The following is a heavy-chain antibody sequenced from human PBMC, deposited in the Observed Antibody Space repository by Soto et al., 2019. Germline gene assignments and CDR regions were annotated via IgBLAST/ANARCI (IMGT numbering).Heavy chain of an antibody. D-gene: IGHD6-13*01. CDR1: GFTFDDYA. CDR2: ISWNSGSI. J-gene: IGHJ3*02. Sequence: GGSLRLSCAASGFTFDDYAMHWVRQAPGMGLEWVSGISWNSGSIGYADSVKGRLTISRDNAKNSLYLQMNSLRAEDTALYYCAKDMGTRQLVRYAFDIWGQGTMVTVSS. CDR3: AKDMGTRQLVRYAFDI. V-gene: IGHV3-9*01.